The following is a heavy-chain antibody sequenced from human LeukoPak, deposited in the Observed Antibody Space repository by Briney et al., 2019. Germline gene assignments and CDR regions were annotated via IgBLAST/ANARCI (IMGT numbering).Heavy chain of an antibody. Sequence: PSETLSLTCTVSGGSISSYYWSWIRQPPGKGLEWIGYIYYSGSTKYNPSLRSRVTISADTSKNHFSLKLSSVTAADTAVYYCARHLRGEQQLSGFDYWGQGTPVTVSS. D-gene: IGHD6-13*01. CDR3: ARHLRGEQQLSGFDY. J-gene: IGHJ4*02. CDR1: GGSISSYY. CDR2: IYYSGST. V-gene: IGHV4-59*08.